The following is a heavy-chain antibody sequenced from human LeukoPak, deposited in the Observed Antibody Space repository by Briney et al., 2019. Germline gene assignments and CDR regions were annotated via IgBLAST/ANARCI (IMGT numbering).Heavy chain of an antibody. Sequence: GASVKVSCKASGYTFTGYYMHWVRQAPGQGLEWMGWINPNHGDTNYAQKFQDRVSMTRDTSISTAYMHLSRLRSADTAVYYCAGSPHILTGENFDYWGQGTLLTVSS. CDR2: INPNHGDT. CDR1: GYTFTGYY. D-gene: IGHD3-9*01. V-gene: IGHV1-2*02. CDR3: AGSPHILTGENFDY. J-gene: IGHJ4*02.